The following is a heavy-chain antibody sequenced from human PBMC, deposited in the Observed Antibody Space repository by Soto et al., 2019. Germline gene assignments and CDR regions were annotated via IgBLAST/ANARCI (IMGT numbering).Heavy chain of an antibody. D-gene: IGHD5-12*01. V-gene: IGHV1-69*13. J-gene: IGHJ6*02. CDR1: GGTLSSYA. CDR2: IIPIFGTA. CDR3: ARVSQPKQRAYSGSRDYYYYGMGV. Sequence: GASVKVSCKASGGTLSSYAISWVRQAPGQGLEWMGGIIPIFGTANYAQKFQGRVTITADESTSTAYMELSSLTSDDTAVYYCARVSQPKQRAYSGSRDYYYYGMGVWGQGTTVTVSS.